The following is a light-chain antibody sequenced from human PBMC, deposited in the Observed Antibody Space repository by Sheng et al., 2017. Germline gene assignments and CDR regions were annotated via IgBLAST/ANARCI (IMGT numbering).Light chain of an antibody. J-gene: IGKJ2*01. V-gene: IGKV3-15*01. CDR1: QSVGNK. CDR3: QQYYSSFYT. CDR2: GAS. Sequence: EKVMTQSPATLSVSPGERATLSCRASQSVGNKLAWYQQKPGQPPRLLMYGASARATGIPARFIASGSGTEFTLTISGLQPEDFATYYCQQYYSSFYTFGQGTKLEIK.